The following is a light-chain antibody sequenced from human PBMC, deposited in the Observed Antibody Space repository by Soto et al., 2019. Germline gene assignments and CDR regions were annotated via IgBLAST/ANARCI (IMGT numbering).Light chain of an antibody. CDR3: QQSYSTPLCGPRSSLT. CDR2: AAS. Sequence: DIQMTKSPSSLSASVGDRVTITCRARQSISSYLNWYQQKPGKAPKLLIYAASSLQSGVPSRFSGSGSGTDFTLTISSLQPEDFATYYCQQSYSTPLCGPRSSLTFGPGNKVDIK. V-gene: IGKV1-39*01. CDR1: QSISSY. J-gene: IGKJ3*01.